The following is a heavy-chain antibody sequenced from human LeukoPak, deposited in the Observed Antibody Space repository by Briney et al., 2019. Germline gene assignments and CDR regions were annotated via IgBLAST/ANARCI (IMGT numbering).Heavy chain of an antibody. CDR3: ARESGCGGDCYSRSFDY. CDR2: INTNTGNP. J-gene: IGHJ4*02. V-gene: IGHV7-4-1*02. Sequence: ASVKVSCKASGYTFTSYAMNWVRQAPGQGLEWMGWINTNTGNPTYAQGFTGRFVFSLDTSVSTAYLQISSLKAEDTAVYYCARESGCGGDCYSRSFDYWGQGTLVTVSS. D-gene: IGHD2-21*02. CDR1: GYTFTSYA.